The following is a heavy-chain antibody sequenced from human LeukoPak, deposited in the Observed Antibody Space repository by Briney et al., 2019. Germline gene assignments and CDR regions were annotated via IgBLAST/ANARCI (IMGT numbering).Heavy chain of an antibody. D-gene: IGHD6-13*01. CDR3: ARDHGYSSTSGAFDI. J-gene: IGHJ3*02. Sequence: SGTLSLTCAVSGGSISSSNWWSWVRQPPGKGLEWIGEIYHSGSTNYNPSLKSRVTISVDKSKNQFSLKLSSVTAADTAVYYCARDHGYSSTSGAFDIWGQGTMVTVSS. CDR1: GGSISSSNW. V-gene: IGHV4-4*02. CDR2: IYHSGST.